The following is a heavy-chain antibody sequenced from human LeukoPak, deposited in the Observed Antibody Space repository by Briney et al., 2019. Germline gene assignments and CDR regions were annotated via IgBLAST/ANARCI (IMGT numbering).Heavy chain of an antibody. Sequence: PGGSLRLSCAASGFTFSSYWMSWVRQAPGKGLEWVSFISTSSSYIHYAGSVKGRFTISRDNAKNSLYLQMNSLRAEDTAVYYCARTSDTSGRLYWYFDLWGRGTLVTVSS. CDR2: ISTSSSYI. D-gene: IGHD3-22*01. CDR1: GFTFSSYW. J-gene: IGHJ2*01. V-gene: IGHV3-21*01. CDR3: ARTSDTSGRLYWYFDL.